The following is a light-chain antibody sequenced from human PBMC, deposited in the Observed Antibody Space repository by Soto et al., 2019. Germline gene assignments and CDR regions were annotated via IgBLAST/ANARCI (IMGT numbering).Light chain of an antibody. CDR3: QHYGSSRT. CDR2: GAS. V-gene: IGKV3-20*01. Sequence: IVLTESPGTLSLSPGERATLSCGASQSFSSASLAWYQQKPGQAPRLLIYGASSRATGIPDRFSGSGSGTDFTLTISRLEPEDFAVYYCQHYGSSRTFGQGTKVDIK. J-gene: IGKJ1*01. CDR1: QSFSSAS.